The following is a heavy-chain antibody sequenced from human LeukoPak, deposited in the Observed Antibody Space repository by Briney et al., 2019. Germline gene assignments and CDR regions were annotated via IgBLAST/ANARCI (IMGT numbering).Heavy chain of an antibody. CDR3: ARGPDHGAFDI. Sequence: GGSLRLSCAAPGFTFSNYVMSWVRQARGKGLEWVSAISGSGGSTYYADSAKGRFTISRDNSKNTLYAQMNSLRTEDTAVYYCARGPDHGAFDIWGQGTMVTVSS. J-gene: IGHJ3*02. V-gene: IGHV3-23*01. CDR1: GFTFSNYV. D-gene: IGHD1-14*01. CDR2: ISGSGGST.